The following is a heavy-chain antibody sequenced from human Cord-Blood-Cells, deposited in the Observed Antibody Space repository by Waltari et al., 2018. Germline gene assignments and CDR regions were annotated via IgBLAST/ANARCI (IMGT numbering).Heavy chain of an antibody. J-gene: IGHJ4*02. CDR2: IIPIFGTA. V-gene: IGHV1-69*06. Sequence: QVHLVQSGAEVKNPGSSVLVSCKASGGTFTSSAIRWVRQAPGQGLEWMGRIIPIFGTANYAQKCQGRVTITADKSTSTAYMELSSLRSEDTAVYYCARSILDGYSSSSYFDYWGQGTLVTVSS. D-gene: IGHD6-6*01. CDR3: ARSILDGYSSSSYFDY. CDR1: GGTFTSSA.